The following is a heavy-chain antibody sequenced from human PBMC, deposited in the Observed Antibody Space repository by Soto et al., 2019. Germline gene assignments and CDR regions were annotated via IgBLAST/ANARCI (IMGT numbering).Heavy chain of an antibody. V-gene: IGHV1-2*02. D-gene: IGHD5-18*01. CDR2: INPKSGGT. CDR1: GDTFTANY. Sequence: ASVKVSCKASGDTFTANYIHWVRQAPGQGFEWIGWINPKSGGTTYPQKFQGRVTMTRDTSLSTVYMTLTRLTSDDTAAYYCARIPVDTSMIYWFDPWGQGTLVTVSS. J-gene: IGHJ5*02. CDR3: ARIPVDTSMIYWFDP.